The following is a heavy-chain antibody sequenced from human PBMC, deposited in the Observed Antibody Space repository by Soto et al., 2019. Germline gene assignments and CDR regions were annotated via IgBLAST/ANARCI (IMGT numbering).Heavy chain of an antibody. D-gene: IGHD2-2*02. CDR2: ISSSGSTV. Sequence: PGGSLRLSCAASGFTFSDYYMSWIRQAPGKGLEWVSYISSSGSTVYYADSVKGRFTISRDNAKNSLYLQMNSLRAEDTAVYYCARYNLGYCXSTSCYRADYYYYGMDVWGQGTTVTVSS. J-gene: IGHJ6*02. CDR1: GFTFSDYY. CDR3: ARYNLGYCXSTSCYRADYYYYGMDV. V-gene: IGHV3-11*01.